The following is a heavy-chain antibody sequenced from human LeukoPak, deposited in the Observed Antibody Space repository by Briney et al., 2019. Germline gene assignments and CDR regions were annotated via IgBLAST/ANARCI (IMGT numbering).Heavy chain of an antibody. CDR2: MNPNSGNT. Sequence: ASVKVSCKASGYTFTSYDINWVRQATGQGLEWMGWMNPNSGNTGYAQKFQGRVSMTRNTSISTAYMELSSLRSEDTAVYYCARGLGYCSSTSCYGGDAFDIWGQGTMVTVSS. V-gene: IGHV1-8*01. CDR3: ARGLGYCSSTSCYGGDAFDI. D-gene: IGHD2-2*01. J-gene: IGHJ3*02. CDR1: GYTFTSYD.